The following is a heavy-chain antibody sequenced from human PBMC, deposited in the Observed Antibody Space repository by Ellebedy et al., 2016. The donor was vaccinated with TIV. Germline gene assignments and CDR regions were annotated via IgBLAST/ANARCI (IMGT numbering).Heavy chain of an antibody. D-gene: IGHD1-26*01. V-gene: IGHV3-23*01. J-gene: IGHJ4*02. CDR1: GFSFSSYA. Sequence: GESLKISCAASGFSFSSYAMSWVRQAPGKGLEWVSAISSSGGSTYDADSVKGRFTISRDNSKNTLYLQMNSLRAEDTAVYYCAKDWGFGATDYWGQGTLVTVSS. CDR3: AKDWGFGATDY. CDR2: ISSSGGST.